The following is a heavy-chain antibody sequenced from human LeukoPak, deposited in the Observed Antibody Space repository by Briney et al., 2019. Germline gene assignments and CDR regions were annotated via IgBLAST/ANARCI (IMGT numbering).Heavy chain of an antibody. Sequence: GGSLRLSCAASGFTFSNYAMHWVRQAPGKGLEWVAVISYDGSDKYYADSVKGRFTISRDNSKNTLYLQMNSLRAEDTAVYYCAKSRYYYDLDAFDIWGQGTMVTVSS. CDR2: ISYDGSDK. D-gene: IGHD3-22*01. CDR3: AKSRYYYDLDAFDI. J-gene: IGHJ3*02. V-gene: IGHV3-30*04. CDR1: GFTFSNYA.